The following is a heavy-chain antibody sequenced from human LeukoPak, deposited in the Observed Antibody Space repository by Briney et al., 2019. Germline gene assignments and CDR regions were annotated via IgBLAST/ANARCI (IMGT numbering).Heavy chain of an antibody. D-gene: IGHD1-1*01. J-gene: IGHJ4*02. CDR2: IYYSGSS. Sequence: SETLSLTCTVSGGSISPYYWSWIRQPPGKGLEWIGYIYYSGSSNYNPSLKSRVTISVDTSKNQFSLKLNSVTAADTAVYYCARWANWNHDYWGQGTLVTVSS. CDR1: GGSISPYY. V-gene: IGHV4-59*01. CDR3: ARWANWNHDY.